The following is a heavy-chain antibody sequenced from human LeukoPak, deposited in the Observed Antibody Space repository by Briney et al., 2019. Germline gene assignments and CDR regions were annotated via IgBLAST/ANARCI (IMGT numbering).Heavy chain of an antibody. D-gene: IGHD3-10*01. CDR3: ARVYGSGVWDGYFDS. Sequence: PSETLSLTCTVSGYSISSGYYWGWIRRPPGKGLEWIGSIYHSGSSLYNPSLKSRVTISVDTSKNHFSLKLRSTTAADTAMYYCARVYGSGVWDGYFDSWGQGTLVTVSS. CDR2: IYHSGSS. CDR1: GYSISSGYY. J-gene: IGHJ4*02. V-gene: IGHV4-38-2*02.